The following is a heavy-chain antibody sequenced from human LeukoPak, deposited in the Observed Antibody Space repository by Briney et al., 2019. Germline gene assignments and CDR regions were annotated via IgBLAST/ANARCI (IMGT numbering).Heavy chain of an antibody. CDR1: GFSLSNYW. J-gene: IGHJ6*02. Sequence: GGSLRLSCAASGFSLSNYWMNWVRQAPGKGLEWVSSISSSSSYIYYADSVKGRFTISRDNAKNSLYLQMNSLRAEDTAVYYCARDKTYGMDVWGQGTTVTVSS. CDR3: ARDKTYGMDV. V-gene: IGHV3-21*01. CDR2: ISSSSSYI.